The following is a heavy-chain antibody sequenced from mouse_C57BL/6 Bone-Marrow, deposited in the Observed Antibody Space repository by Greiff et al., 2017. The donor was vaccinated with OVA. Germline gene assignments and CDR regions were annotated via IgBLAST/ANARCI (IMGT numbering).Heavy chain of an antibody. D-gene: IGHD2-5*01. CDR2: ISDGGSYT. CDR3: ARDLYSNSFAY. J-gene: IGHJ3*01. Sequence: EVKLMESGGGLVKPGGSLKLSCAASGFTFSSYAMSWVRQTPEKRLEWVATISDGGSYTYYPDNVKGRFTISRDNAKNNLYLQMSHLKSEDTAMYYCARDLYSNSFAYWGQGTLVTVSA. CDR1: GFTFSSYA. V-gene: IGHV5-4*01.